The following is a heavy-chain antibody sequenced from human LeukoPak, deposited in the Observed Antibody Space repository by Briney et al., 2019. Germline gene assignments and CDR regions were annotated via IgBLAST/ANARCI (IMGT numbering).Heavy chain of an antibody. D-gene: IGHD3-10*01. J-gene: IGHJ6*02. CDR1: GGSFNGYY. CDR3: ARVEVWFGAYYYYYYGMDV. CDR2: INHSGST. V-gene: IGHV4-34*01. Sequence: PSETLSLTCAVYGGSFNGYYWSWIRQPPGKGLEWIGEINHSGSTNYNPSLKSRVTISVDTSKNQFSLKLSSVTAADTAVYYCARVEVWFGAYYYYYYGMDVWGQGTTVTVS.